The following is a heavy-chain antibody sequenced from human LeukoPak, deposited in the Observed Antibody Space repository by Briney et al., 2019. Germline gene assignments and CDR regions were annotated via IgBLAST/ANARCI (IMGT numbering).Heavy chain of an antibody. J-gene: IGHJ3*02. D-gene: IGHD3-22*01. CDR1: GFTFSSYS. CDR2: ISSSSSYI. V-gene: IGHV3-21*01. Sequence: GGSLRLSCAASGFTFSSYSMNWVRQAPGKGLEWVSSISSSSSYIYYADSVKGRFTISRDNAKNSLYPQMNSLRAEDTAVYYCARSLAHYDSSGYDWGAFDIWGQGTMVTVSS. CDR3: ARSLAHYDSSGYDWGAFDI.